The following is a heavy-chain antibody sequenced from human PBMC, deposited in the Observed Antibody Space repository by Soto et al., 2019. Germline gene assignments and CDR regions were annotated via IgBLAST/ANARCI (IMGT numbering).Heavy chain of an antibody. J-gene: IGHJ4*02. CDR2: ISAINGKT. V-gene: IGHV1-18*01. CDR3: ARTDHPGYSGYETFDY. D-gene: IGHD5-12*01. CDR1: GYTFTGYG. Sequence: ASVKVSCKASGYTFTGYGISWVRQAPGQGLEWMGGISAINGKTNYAQKLQGRVTITADESTSTAYMELSSLRSEDTAVYYCARTDHPGYSGYETFDYWGQGTLVTVSS.